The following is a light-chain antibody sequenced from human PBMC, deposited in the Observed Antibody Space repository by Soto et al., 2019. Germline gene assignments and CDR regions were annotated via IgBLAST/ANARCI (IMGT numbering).Light chain of an antibody. J-gene: IGKJ2*01. CDR2: GAS. Sequence: EIVLTQSPGTLSLSPGERATLSCRASQSVSSSYLGWYQQKPAQAPRLLIYGASSRATGIPDRFSGSGSGTAFTLTIIRLEPEDFEVYYCQQYGSSLYTFGQGTKLEIK. CDR1: QSVSSSY. CDR3: QQYGSSLYT. V-gene: IGKV3-20*01.